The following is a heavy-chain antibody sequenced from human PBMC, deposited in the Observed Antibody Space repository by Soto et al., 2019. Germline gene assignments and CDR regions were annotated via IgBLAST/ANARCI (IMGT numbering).Heavy chain of an antibody. CDR3: ARSIRYCSGGSCYSRLDFDY. CDR2: IYYSGST. D-gene: IGHD2-15*01. CDR1: GGSISSYY. V-gene: IGHV4-59*01. Sequence: LALTCTVSGGSISSYYWSWIRQPPGKGLEWIGYIYYSGSTNYNPSLKSRVTISVDTSKNQFSLKLSSVTAADTAVYYCARSIRYCSGGSCYSRLDFDYWGQGTLVTVYS. J-gene: IGHJ4*02.